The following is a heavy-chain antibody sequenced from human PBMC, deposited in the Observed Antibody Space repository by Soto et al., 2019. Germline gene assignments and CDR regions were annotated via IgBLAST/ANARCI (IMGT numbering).Heavy chain of an antibody. D-gene: IGHD3-10*01. V-gene: IGHV4-59*01. CDR1: GGSISSYY. J-gene: IGHJ4*02. CDR2: IYYSGST. CDR3: ARGIRAMVRGVIIDY. Sequence: SETLSLTCTVSGGSISSYYWSWIRQPPGKGLEWIGYIYYSGSTNYNPSLKSRVTISVDTSKNQFSLELSSVTAADTAVYYCARGIRAMVRGVIIDYWGQGTLVTVSS.